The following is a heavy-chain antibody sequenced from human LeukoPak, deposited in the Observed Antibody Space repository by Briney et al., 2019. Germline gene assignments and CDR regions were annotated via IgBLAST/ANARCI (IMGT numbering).Heavy chain of an antibody. CDR1: GGSISSGDYY. J-gene: IGHJ4*02. Sequence: PSQTLSLTCTVSGGSISSGDYYWSWIRQPPGKGLEWTGYIYYSGSTYYNPSLKSRFTISVDTSKNQFSLKLSSVTAADTAVYYCARGHYYDSSGDYWGQGTLVTVSS. CDR2: IYYSGST. CDR3: ARGHYYDSSGDY. D-gene: IGHD3-22*01. V-gene: IGHV4-30-4*08.